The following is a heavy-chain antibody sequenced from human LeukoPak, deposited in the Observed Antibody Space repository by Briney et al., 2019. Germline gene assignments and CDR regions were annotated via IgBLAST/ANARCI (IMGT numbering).Heavy chain of an antibody. CDR1: GGSISSSNW. Sequence: PSETLSLTCAVSGGSISSSNWWSWVRQPPGKGLEWIGEIHHSGSTNYNPSLKSRVTISVDTSKNQFSLKLSSVTAADTAMYYCARKDYYGSNGLDYWGQGSLVTVSS. CDR3: ARKDYYGSNGLDY. V-gene: IGHV4-4*02. J-gene: IGHJ4*02. CDR2: IHHSGST. D-gene: IGHD3-22*01.